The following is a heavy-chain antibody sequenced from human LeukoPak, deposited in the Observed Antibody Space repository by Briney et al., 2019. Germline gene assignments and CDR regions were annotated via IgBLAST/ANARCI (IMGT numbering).Heavy chain of an antibody. J-gene: IGHJ4*02. Sequence: GGSLRLSCAASGFTFNHAWMTWVRQAPGKGLEWVGRIKSKTDRGTTDYAAPVEGRFTISRDDSKNTLYLQMNSLKTEDTAVYYCATIGSSRYYYYFDYWGQGSLVTVSS. CDR2: IKSKTDRGTT. V-gene: IGHV3-15*01. D-gene: IGHD3-22*01. CDR1: GFTFNHAW. CDR3: ATIGSSRYYYYFDY.